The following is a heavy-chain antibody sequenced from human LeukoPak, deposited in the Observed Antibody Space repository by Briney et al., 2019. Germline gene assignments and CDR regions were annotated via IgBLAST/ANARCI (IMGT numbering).Heavy chain of an antibody. J-gene: IGHJ4*02. CDR3: ARTNPVYGDYDY. V-gene: IGHV3-53*01. D-gene: IGHD4-17*01. CDR1: GFSVNDNY. Sequence: GGSLRLSCAVSGFSVNDNYMSWVRQAPGKGLQWVSVMFPDGRTYYADSVKGRFTISRDLARNTLLLQMHSLRADDTAVHYCARTNPVYGDYDYWGQGTLATVSS. CDR2: MFPDGRT.